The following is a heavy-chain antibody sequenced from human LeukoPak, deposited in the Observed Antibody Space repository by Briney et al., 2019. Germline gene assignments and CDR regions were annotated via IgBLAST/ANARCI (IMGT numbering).Heavy chain of an antibody. J-gene: IGHJ3*02. Sequence: GGSLRLSCAASGFTFSDYAMHWVRQAPGKGLEYVSAISTIGVSTYYANSVKGRFTISRDNSKNTLYLQMDSLRTDDMAVYYCAREAGGRAFGIWGQGTMVTVSS. CDR1: GFTFSDYA. CDR2: ISTIGVST. V-gene: IGHV3-64*01. CDR3: AREAGGRAFGI. D-gene: IGHD2-8*02.